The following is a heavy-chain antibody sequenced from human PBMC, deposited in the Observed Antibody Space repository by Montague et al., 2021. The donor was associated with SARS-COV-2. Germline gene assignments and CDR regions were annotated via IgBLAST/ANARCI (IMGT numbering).Heavy chain of an antibody. CDR1: GGSVSSGDYS. V-gene: IGHV4-30-2*06. D-gene: IGHD3-10*01. CDR2: IYQSGSA. CDR3: ATGTRMYGMDF. Sequence: TLSLTCVVSGGSVSSGDYSWSWIRRSPGKGLEWIGYIYQSGSAYYNPSLKSRVPISIDTSNNQFSLNLRSVTAADTGLYYCATGTRMYGMDFWGQGTTVTVSS. J-gene: IGHJ6*02.